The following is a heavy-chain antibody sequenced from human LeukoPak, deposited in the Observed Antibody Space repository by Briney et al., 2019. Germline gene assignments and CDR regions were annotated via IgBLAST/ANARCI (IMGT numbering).Heavy chain of an antibody. CDR3: ARGIGYSYAFDI. Sequence: WASVNVSCTSSGYTFTIYGISWVRQAPGQGLEWMGWISAYNGNTNYAQKLQGRVTMTTDTSTSTAYMELRSLRSDDTAVYYCARGIGYSYAFDIWGQGTMVTVSS. V-gene: IGHV1-18*01. CDR1: GYTFTIYG. J-gene: IGHJ3*02. D-gene: IGHD2-15*01. CDR2: ISAYNGNT.